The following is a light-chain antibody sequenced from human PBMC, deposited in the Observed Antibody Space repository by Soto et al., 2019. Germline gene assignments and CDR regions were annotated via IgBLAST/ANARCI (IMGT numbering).Light chain of an antibody. J-gene: IGKJ5*01. CDR1: QSVSSQ. V-gene: IGKV3-20*01. CDR2: GAS. CDR3: QHFSPSPIT. Sequence: VLTQSPGTLSLSPGERATLSCRASQSVSSQLAWYQQKPGQAPRLLTYGASNRATGIPDRFSGSGSGTDFTLTISILEPEDFAVYYCQHFSPSPITFGQGTRLEIK.